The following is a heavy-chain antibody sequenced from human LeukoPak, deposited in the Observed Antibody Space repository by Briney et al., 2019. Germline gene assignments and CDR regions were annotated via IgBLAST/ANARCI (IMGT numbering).Heavy chain of an antibody. D-gene: IGHD2-15*01. CDR3: ARGLESCSSGSCFKD. CDR1: GFIVSSNY. CDR2: IYSSGST. Sequence: GGSLRLSCAASGFIVSSNYMSWVRQAPGKGLEWVSLIYSSGSTYYTASVKGRFTISRDHSKNTLYLQMNSLRAEDAALYYCARGLESCSSGSCFKDWGQGTLVTVSS. J-gene: IGHJ4*02. V-gene: IGHV3-53*01.